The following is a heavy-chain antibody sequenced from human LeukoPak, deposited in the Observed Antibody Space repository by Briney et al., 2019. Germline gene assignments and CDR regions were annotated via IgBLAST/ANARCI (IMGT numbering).Heavy chain of an antibody. CDR2: INPNSGGT. CDR3: ARRAAQRDTAMVHFDY. Sequence: ASXKVSCKASGYTFTGYYMHWVRQAPGQGLEWMGRINPNSGGTNYAQKFQGRVTMTRDTSISTAYMELSRLRSDDTAVYYCARRAAQRDTAMVHFDYWGQGTLVTVSS. D-gene: IGHD5-18*01. J-gene: IGHJ4*02. V-gene: IGHV1-2*06. CDR1: GYTFTGYY.